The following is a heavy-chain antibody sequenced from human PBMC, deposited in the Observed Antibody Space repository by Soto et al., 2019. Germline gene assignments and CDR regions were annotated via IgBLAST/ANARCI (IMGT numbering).Heavy chain of an antibody. CDR3: ARDRCSGASCYQTYAFDI. CDR1: GFNFSSYT. Sequence: PGGSLRLSCAASGFNFSSYTMNWVRQAPGKGLEWVSSISSSSRYIYYADSVKGRFTISRDDAKNSLSLQMNSLRAEDTAVYYCARDRCSGASCYQTYAFDIWGQGTAVTVSS. CDR2: ISSSSRYI. V-gene: IGHV3-21*01. J-gene: IGHJ3*02. D-gene: IGHD2-15*01.